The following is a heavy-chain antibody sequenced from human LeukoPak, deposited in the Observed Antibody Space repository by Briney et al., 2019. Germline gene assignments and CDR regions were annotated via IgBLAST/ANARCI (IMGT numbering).Heavy chain of an antibody. V-gene: IGHV1-2*02. D-gene: IGHD3-3*02. CDR1: GYTFTGHY. CDR2: INPNTSDT. J-gene: IGHJ5*01. Sequence: ASVKVSCKASGYTFTGHYMHWVRQAPGQGLEWMGWINPNTSDTNYAQKFQDRVTMTRDTSINTAYMDLHRLRSDDTALYYCARGSLAIFDWLDSWGQGTLVTVSS. CDR3: ARGSLAIFDWLDS.